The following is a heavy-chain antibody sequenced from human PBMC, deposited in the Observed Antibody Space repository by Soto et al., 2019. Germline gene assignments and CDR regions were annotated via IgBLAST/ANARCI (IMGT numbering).Heavy chain of an antibody. J-gene: IGHJ6*02. V-gene: IGHV3-21*01. CDR2: ISSSSSYI. CDR1: GFTFSSYS. CDR3: ATLKAVAGSNYYYYGMDV. Sequence: GGSLRLSCAASGFTFSSYSMNWVRQAPGKGPEWVSSISSSSSYIYYADSVKGRFTISRDNAKNSLYLQMNSLRAEDTAVYYCATLKAVAGSNYYYYGMDVWGQGTTVTVSS. D-gene: IGHD6-19*01.